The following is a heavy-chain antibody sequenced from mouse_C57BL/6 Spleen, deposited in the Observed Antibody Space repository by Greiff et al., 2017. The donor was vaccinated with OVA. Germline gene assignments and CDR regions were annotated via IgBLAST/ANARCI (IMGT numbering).Heavy chain of an antibody. Sequence: VQLQESGAELVMPGASVKLSCKASGYTFTSYWMHWVKQRPGQGLEWIGEIDPSDSYTNYNQKFKGKSTLTVDKSSSTAYMQLSSLTSEDSAVYYCARSDYDGSSWFAYWGQGTLVTVSA. V-gene: IGHV1-69*01. CDR3: ARSDYDGSSWFAY. D-gene: IGHD1-1*01. CDR1: GYTFTSYW. CDR2: IDPSDSYT. J-gene: IGHJ3*01.